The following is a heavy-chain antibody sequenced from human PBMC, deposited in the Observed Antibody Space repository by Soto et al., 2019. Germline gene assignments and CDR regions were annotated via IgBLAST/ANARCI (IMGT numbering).Heavy chain of an antibody. CDR1: GGSISSGGYY. CDR3: ARYSSSSEDAFDI. D-gene: IGHD6-6*01. V-gene: IGHV4-31*03. CDR2: IYYSGST. Sequence: QVHLQESGPGLVKPSQTLSLTCTVSGGSISSGGYYWSWIRQHPGKGLEWIGYIYYSGSTYYNPSLKSRVTISVDTSKNQFSLKLSSVTAADTAVYYCARYSSSSEDAFDIWGQGTMVTVSS. J-gene: IGHJ3*02.